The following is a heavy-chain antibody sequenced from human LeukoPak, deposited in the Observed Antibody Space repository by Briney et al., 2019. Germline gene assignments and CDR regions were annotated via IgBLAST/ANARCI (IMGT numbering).Heavy chain of an antibody. CDR1: GASINGYY. Sequence: SETLSLTCSVSGASINGYYWSWIRQPPGKGLQWTGHIYYSGSTSYNLSLKSRVTISVDTSKNQFSLKLTSVTDVDTAVYYCARGGVTATHYYYGMDVWGKGTTVTVSS. V-gene: IGHV4-59*01. CDR2: IYYSGST. D-gene: IGHD2-15*01. CDR3: ARGGVTATHYYYGMDV. J-gene: IGHJ6*04.